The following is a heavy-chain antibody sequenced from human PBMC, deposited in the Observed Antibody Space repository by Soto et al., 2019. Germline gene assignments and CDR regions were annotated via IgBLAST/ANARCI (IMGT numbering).Heavy chain of an antibody. CDR2: INPNSGGT. CDR3: ARAQTGTTVWGNWFDP. CDR1: GYTFTGYY. D-gene: IGHD1-7*01. Sequence: ASVKVSCKASGYTFTGYYMHWVRQAPGQGLEWMGWINPNSGGTNYAQKFQGWVTMTRVTSISTAYMELSRLRSDDTAVYYCARAQTGTTVWGNWFDPWGQGTLVTVSS. V-gene: IGHV1-2*04. J-gene: IGHJ5*02.